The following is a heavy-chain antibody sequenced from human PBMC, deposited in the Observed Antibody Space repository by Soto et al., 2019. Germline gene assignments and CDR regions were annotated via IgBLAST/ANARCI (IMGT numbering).Heavy chain of an antibody. V-gene: IGHV5-10-1*01. CDR1: GYSFTSYW. Sequence: GESLKISCKGSGYSFTSYWIGWVRQMPGKGLEWMGIIYPSDSYTNYSPSFQGHVTISADKSISTAYLQWSSLKASDTAMYYCAIEMATISDYYGMDVWGQGTTVTVSS. CDR2: IYPSDSYT. D-gene: IGHD5-12*01. J-gene: IGHJ6*02. CDR3: AIEMATISDYYGMDV.